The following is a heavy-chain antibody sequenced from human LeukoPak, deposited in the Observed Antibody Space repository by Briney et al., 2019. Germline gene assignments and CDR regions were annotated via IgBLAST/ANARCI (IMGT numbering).Heavy chain of an antibody. CDR1: GGSISSYY. Sequence: SETQPLTCTVSGGSISSYYWSWIRQPPGKGLEWSGYFHYSGRTNYNPSLKSRDTISVDTSPSKFSLKLSSVTAADTAVYYCARDRSYIWFDPWGQGTLVTVSS. V-gene: IGHV4-59*01. D-gene: IGHD1-26*01. CDR2: FHYSGRT. CDR3: ARDRSYIWFDP. J-gene: IGHJ5*02.